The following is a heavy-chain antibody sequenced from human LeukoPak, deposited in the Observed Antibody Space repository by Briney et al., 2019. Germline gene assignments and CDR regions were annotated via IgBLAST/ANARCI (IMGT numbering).Heavy chain of an antibody. CDR2: ISNTGTII. CDR1: GFTFGKYE. J-gene: IGHJ3*01. D-gene: IGHD3-10*01. Sequence: GGSLRLSCVASGFTFGKYEMNWVRQAPGKGLEWVSYISNTGTIIFYTDSVKGRFTISRDNAHNSLYLQLNNLRVDDTAVYFCVRESSGTYYSPDSFDFWGQGTMVTVSS. V-gene: IGHV3-48*03. CDR3: VRESSGTYYSPDSFDF.